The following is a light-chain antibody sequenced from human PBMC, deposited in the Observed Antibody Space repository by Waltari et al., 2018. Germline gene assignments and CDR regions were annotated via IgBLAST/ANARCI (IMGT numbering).Light chain of an antibody. J-gene: IGKJ1*01. CDR1: QSVSRF. V-gene: IGKV3-20*01. CDR2: GAS. Sequence: ILLTHSPATLSLSPGERGTLSCRASQSVSRFLAWYHQIHGQPPRPLIYGASTRANSIPDRFSGSGSGTDFSLTISRLEPEDFAVYYCQKYDRLPATFGQGTKVEIK. CDR3: QKYDRLPAT.